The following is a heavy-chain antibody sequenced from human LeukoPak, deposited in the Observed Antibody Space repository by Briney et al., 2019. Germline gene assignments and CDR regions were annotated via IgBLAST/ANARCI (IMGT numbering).Heavy chain of an antibody. CDR2: INPRGTST. V-gene: IGHV1-46*01. CDR3: ARTHYYDSSGDNWFDP. J-gene: IGHJ5*02. CDR1: GYSFTSHY. D-gene: IGHD3-22*01. Sequence: GASVKVSCKASGYSFTSHYMHWVRQAPGQGLEWMGLINPRGTSTIYVEKFQGRIIMTRDMSTTTDYMELSSLKSDDTAVYYCARTHYYDSSGDNWFDPWGQGTLVTVSS.